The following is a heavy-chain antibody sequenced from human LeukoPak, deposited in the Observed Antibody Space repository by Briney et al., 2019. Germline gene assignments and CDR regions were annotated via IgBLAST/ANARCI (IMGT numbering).Heavy chain of an antibody. V-gene: IGHV3-21*01. CDR1: GFTFSSHS. Sequence: GGSLRLSCAVSGFTFSSHSMNWVRQAPGKGLEWVSSIISSSSYIYYADLVKGRFTIARDNAKNSLYLQMTSLRAEDAAVYYCARSFLWIGAAATAYLGQGTLVTVS. D-gene: IGHD2-15*01. CDR2: IISSSSYI. J-gene: IGHJ4*02. CDR3: ARSFLWIGAAATAY.